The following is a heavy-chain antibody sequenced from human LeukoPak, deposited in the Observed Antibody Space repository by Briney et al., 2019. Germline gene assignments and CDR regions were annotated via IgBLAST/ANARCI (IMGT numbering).Heavy chain of an antibody. CDR1: GGSLSSYY. CDR3: ARGIAVAAPFDY. V-gene: IGHV4-59*08. Sequence: SETLSLTCTVSGGSLSSYYWSWIRQPPGKGLEWIGYIYYSGSTNYNPSLKSRVTISVDTSKNQFSLKLSSVTAADTAVYYCARGIAVAAPFDYWGQGTLVTVSS. CDR2: IYYSGST. D-gene: IGHD6-19*01. J-gene: IGHJ4*02.